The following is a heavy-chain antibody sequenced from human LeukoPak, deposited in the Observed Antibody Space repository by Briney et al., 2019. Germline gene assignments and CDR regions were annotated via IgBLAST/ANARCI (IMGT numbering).Heavy chain of an antibody. CDR3: ASPRRISSGWLYFQH. V-gene: IGHV4-39*07. J-gene: IGHJ1*01. CDR1: GGSISSSSCY. D-gene: IGHD6-19*01. Sequence: PSETLSLTCTVSGGSISSSSCYWGWIRQPPGKGLEWIGSIYYSGSTYYNPSLKSRVTISVDTSKNQFSLKLSSVTAADTAVYYCASPRRISSGWLYFQHWGQGTLVTVSS. CDR2: IYYSGST.